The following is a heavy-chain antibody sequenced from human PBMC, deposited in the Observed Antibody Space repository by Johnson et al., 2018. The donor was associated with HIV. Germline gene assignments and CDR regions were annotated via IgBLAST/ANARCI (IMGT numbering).Heavy chain of an antibody. D-gene: IGHD1-26*01. CDR2: IYAGGTT. CDR1: GFTVSNNY. Sequence: VQLVESGGGLVQFGGSLRLSCEASGFTVSNNYMSWVRQAPGKGLEWVSVIYAGGTTYYADSVKDRFTISRDISKNTLYLQMNSLRTEDTAVYYCARDHYSGIRAFDIWGQGTMVTVSS. CDR3: ARDHYSGIRAFDI. V-gene: IGHV3-66*01. J-gene: IGHJ3*02.